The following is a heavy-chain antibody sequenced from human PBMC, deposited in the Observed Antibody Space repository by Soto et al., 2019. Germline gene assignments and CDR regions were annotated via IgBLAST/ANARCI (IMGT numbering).Heavy chain of an antibody. D-gene: IGHD3-22*01. CDR2: IWYDGSNK. V-gene: IGHV3-33*01. J-gene: IGHJ4*02. CDR1: GFTFSSYG. Sequence: GGSLRLSCAASGFTFSSYGMHWVRQASGKGLEWVAVIWYDGSNKYYADSVKGRFTISRDNSKNTLYLQMNSLRAEDTAVYYCAMGGGYYYDSSGYYVYWGQGTLVTVSS. CDR3: AMGGGYYYDSSGYYVY.